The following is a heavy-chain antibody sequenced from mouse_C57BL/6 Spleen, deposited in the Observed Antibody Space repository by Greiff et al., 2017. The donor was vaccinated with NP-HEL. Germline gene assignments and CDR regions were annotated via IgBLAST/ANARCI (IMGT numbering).Heavy chain of an antibody. V-gene: IGHV5-17*01. J-gene: IGHJ3*01. CDR3: ARVYYGNYVWFAY. CDR1: GFTFSDYG. Sequence: EVQLVESGGGLVKPGGSLKLSCAASGFTFSDYGMHWVRQAPEKGLEWVAYISSGSSTIYYADTVKGRFTISRDNAKNTLFLQMTRLRSEDTAMYYCARVYYGNYVWFAYWGQGTLVTVSA. D-gene: IGHD2-1*01. CDR2: ISSGSSTI.